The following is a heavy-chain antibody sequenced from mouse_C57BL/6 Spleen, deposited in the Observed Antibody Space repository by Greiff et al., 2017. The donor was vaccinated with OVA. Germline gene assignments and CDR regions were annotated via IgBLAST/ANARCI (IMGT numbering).Heavy chain of an antibody. Sequence: EVKLMESGPGLVKPSQSLSLTCSVTGYSITRGYYWNWIRQFPGKKLEWMGYISYDGSNNYNPSLKNRISITRDTSKNQLFLMLNSVSTEYTATYYCANIYYGSSYRYFDVWGTGTTVTVAS. CDR1: GYSITRGYY. CDR2: ISYDGSN. J-gene: IGHJ1*03. V-gene: IGHV3-6*01. D-gene: IGHD1-1*01. CDR3: ANIYYGSSYRYFDV.